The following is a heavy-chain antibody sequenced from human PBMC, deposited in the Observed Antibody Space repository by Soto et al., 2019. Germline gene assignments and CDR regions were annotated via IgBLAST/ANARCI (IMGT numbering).Heavy chain of an antibody. CDR3: ARGPKNGSGWYLNY. J-gene: IGHJ4*02. CDR1: GGSFSGYY. CDR2: INHSGST. Sequence: PSETLSLTCAVYGGSFSGYYWNWIRQPPGRGLEWIGEINHSGSTNYNPSLKSRVTISVDTSKNQFSLKLNSVTAADTAVYYCARGPKNGSGWYLNYWGQGTLVTVSS. D-gene: IGHD6-19*01. V-gene: IGHV4-34*01.